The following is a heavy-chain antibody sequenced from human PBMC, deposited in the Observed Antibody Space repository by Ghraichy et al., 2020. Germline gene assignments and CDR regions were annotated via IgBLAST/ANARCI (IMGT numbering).Heavy chain of an antibody. Sequence: SETLSLTCTVSGGSFSSSRYYWAWIRQPPGNGLEWIGSIYYSGRAYYNPSLISRVTISVDTSKNQFSLRLTSVSGADTAVYYCASDSSSWNSRYYGMDVWGQGTTVTVSS. J-gene: IGHJ6*02. CDR3: ASDSSSWNSRYYGMDV. CDR1: GGSFSSSRYY. V-gene: IGHV4-39*01. D-gene: IGHD6-13*01. CDR2: IYYSGRA.